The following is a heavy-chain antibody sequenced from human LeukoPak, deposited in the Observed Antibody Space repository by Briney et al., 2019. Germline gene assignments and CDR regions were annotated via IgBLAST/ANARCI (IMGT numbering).Heavy chain of an antibody. CDR1: GYTFTSYY. CDR2: INPSGGST. J-gene: IGHJ4*02. V-gene: IGHV1-46*01. CDR3: ARDIVVVPAATEYYFDY. Sequence: ASVKVSCKASGYTFTSYYMHWVRQAPGQGLEWMGIINPSGGSTSYAQKFQGRVTMTRDTSTSTVYMELSSLRSEDTAVYYCARDIVVVPAATEYYFDYWGQGTLVTVSS. D-gene: IGHD2-2*01.